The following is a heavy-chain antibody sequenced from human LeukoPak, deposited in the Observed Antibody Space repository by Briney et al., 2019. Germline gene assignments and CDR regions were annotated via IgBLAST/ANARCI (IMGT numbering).Heavy chain of an antibody. CDR2: IYSSGSYI. CDR1: ASGVTFSSHS. J-gene: IGHJ4*02. D-gene: IGHD1-20*01. Sequence: PGGSLRLSCAASASGVTFSSHSMNWVRQAPGKGLGWISYIYSSGSYIFYAASVKGRFTVSRDNARNSLYLQMNSLRAEDTAIYYCAREYNSRATFDYWGQGTLVTVSS. CDR3: AREYNSRATFDY. V-gene: IGHV3-21*05.